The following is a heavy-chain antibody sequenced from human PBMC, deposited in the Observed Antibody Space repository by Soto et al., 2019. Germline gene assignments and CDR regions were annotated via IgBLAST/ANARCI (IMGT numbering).Heavy chain of an antibody. J-gene: IGHJ3*02. D-gene: IGHD3-22*01. V-gene: IGHV4-39*01. Sequence: SETLSLTCTVSGGSISSSSYYWGWIRQPPGKGLEWIGSIYYSGSTYYNPSLKSRVTISVDTSKNQFSLKLSSVTAADTAVYYCARVGDYYDSSGYDAFDIWGQGTMVTVSS. CDR1: GGSISSSSYY. CDR3: ARVGDYYDSSGYDAFDI. CDR2: IYYSGST.